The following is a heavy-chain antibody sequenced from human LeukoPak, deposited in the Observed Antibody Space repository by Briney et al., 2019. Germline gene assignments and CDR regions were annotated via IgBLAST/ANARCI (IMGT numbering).Heavy chain of an antibody. D-gene: IGHD3-3*01. J-gene: IGHJ6*02. CDR1: GGTFSSYA. Sequence: SVKVSCKASGGTFSSYAISWVRQAPGQGLEWMGGIIPIFGTANYAQKFQGRVTITADESTSTAYMELSSLRSEDTAVYYCARSRYDFWSGYPHYYYYYGMDVWGQGTTVTVSS. CDR2: IIPIFGTA. CDR3: ARSRYDFWSGYPHYYYYYGMDV. V-gene: IGHV1-69*13.